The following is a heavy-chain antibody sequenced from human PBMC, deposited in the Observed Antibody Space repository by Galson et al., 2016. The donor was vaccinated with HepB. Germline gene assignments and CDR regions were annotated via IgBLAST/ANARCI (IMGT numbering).Heavy chain of an antibody. D-gene: IGHD2-21*02. CDR2: IYDSGST. J-gene: IGHJ1*01. V-gene: IGHV4-59*01. CDR1: GGSNSSYY. Sequence: ETLSLTCTVSGGSNSSYYWSWIRQPPGKGLEWIGYIYDSGSTNYNHALKSRVTITVDTSKNPFSLKLNSVTAADTAVYYCARAPPNCGVDCSGYFHHWGQGTLVTVSS. CDR3: ARAPPNCGVDCSGYFHH.